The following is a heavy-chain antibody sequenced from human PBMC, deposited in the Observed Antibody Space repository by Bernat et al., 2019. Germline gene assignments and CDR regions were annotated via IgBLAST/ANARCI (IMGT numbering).Heavy chain of an antibody. D-gene: IGHD3-22*01. J-gene: IGHJ4*02. CDR2: ISYDGSNK. CDR1: GFTFSSYA. V-gene: IGHV3-30-3*01. Sequence: QVQLVESGGGVVQPGRSLRLSCAASGFTFSSYAIHWVRQAPGKGLEWVAVISYDGSNKYYADSVKGGFTICRDNSKNALYLQMNSLGAEGTAVYYCAREAYYDSSGFDYWGQGTLVTVSS. CDR3: AREAYYDSSGFDY.